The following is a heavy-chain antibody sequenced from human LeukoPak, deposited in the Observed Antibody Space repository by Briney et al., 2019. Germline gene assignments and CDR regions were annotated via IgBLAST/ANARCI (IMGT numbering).Heavy chain of an antibody. CDR1: GGSISSGSYY. CDR2: IYTSGST. Sequence: PSETLSLTCTVSGGSISSGSYYWSWIRQPAGKGLEWIGRIYTSGSTNYNPSLKSRVTISVDTSKNQFSLKLSSVTAADTAAYYCASLYSGSSNYFDYWGQGTLVTVSS. D-gene: IGHD1-26*01. V-gene: IGHV4-61*02. CDR3: ASLYSGSSNYFDY. J-gene: IGHJ4*02.